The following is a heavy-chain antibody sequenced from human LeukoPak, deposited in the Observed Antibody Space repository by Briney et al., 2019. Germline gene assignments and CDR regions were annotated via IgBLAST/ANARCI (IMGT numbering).Heavy chain of an antibody. CDR1: GGSFSGYY. CDR2: INHSGST. D-gene: IGHD2/OR15-2a*01. V-gene: IGHV4-34*01. Sequence: SETLSLTCAVYGGSFSGYYWSRLRQPPGKGLEWIGEINHSGSTNYNPSLKSRISISVDTSKNQFSLKLRSVTAADTAVYYCARPTSKLGSFDYWGQGTLVTVSS. CDR3: ARPTSKLGSFDY. J-gene: IGHJ4*02.